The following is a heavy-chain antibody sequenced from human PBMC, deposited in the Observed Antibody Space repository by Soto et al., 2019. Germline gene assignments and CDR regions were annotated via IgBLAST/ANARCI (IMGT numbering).Heavy chain of an antibody. J-gene: IGHJ5*02. V-gene: IGHV4-59*01. CDR3: GRYQNYYDSSGFPVGWFDP. Sequence: SETLSLTCTVSGCSICSYYWSWIRQPPGKGLEWIGCIYYSGSTNYNPSLKSRVTLSVDTSKNQFSLRLTSVTAADTAVYYCGRYQNYYDSSGFPVGWFDPWGQGTLVTVSS. CDR1: GCSICSYY. D-gene: IGHD3-22*01. CDR2: IYYSGST.